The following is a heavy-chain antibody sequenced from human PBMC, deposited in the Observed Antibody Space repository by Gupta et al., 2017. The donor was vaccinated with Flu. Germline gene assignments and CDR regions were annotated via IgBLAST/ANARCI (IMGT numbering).Heavy chain of an antibody. CDR3: ARRAPTWEAGGGKWFDP. J-gene: IGHJ5*02. CDR2: ISAWNGNT. D-gene: IGHD6-13*01. Sequence: ISWVRQAPGLGLEWMGWISAWNGNTNYAQKFQGRVTMTTDTSTSTACMELRSLRSDDAAVYYCARRAPTWEAGGGKWFDPWGQGTLVTVSS. V-gene: IGHV1-18*01.